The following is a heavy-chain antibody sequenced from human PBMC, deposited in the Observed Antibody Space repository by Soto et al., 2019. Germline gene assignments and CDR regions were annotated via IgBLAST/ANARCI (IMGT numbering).Heavy chain of an antibody. J-gene: IGHJ5*02. CDR3: GKNYYWGGGGPNWFGP. CDR1: GFTFSTFV. D-gene: IGHD3-16*01. V-gene: IGHV3-23*01. CDR2: ISTSGDRT. Sequence: EVQLLESGGDLVQPGGSLRLSCAASGFTFSTFVMNWVRQAPGEGLEWLSAISTSGDRTYYADSVKGRFTISRDNSKKTLYRQMHGRRVENTGIYSWGKNYYWGGGGPNWFGPWGQGTLVTVSS.